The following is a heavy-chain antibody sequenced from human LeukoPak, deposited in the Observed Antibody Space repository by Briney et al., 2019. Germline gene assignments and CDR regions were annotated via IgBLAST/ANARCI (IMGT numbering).Heavy chain of an antibody. CDR2: ISAYNGNT. CDR1: GYTFTSYG. D-gene: IGHD3-22*01. CDR3: ARVRGYYYDSSGYSFDY. Sequence: GASVTVSCTASGYTFTSYGISWVRQAPGQGLEWMGWISAYNGNTNYAQKLQGRVTMTTDTSTSTAYMELRSLRSDDTAVYYCARVRGYYYDSSGYSFDYWGQGTLVTVSS. J-gene: IGHJ4*02. V-gene: IGHV1-18*01.